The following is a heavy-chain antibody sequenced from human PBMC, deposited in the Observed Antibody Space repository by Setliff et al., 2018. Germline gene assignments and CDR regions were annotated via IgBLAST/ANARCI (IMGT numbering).Heavy chain of an antibody. CDR1: GGSISNYY. Sequence: PSETLSLTCTASGGSISNYYWSWIRKPAGKGLEWIGRIYTSGSTNYNPSLKSRVTMSVDTSKNQFSLKLSSVTAADTAVYYCARKGISALSGAFDMWGQGTMVTVSS. CDR2: IYTSGST. V-gene: IGHV4-4*07. D-gene: IGHD1-26*01. CDR3: ARKGISALSGAFDM. J-gene: IGHJ3*02.